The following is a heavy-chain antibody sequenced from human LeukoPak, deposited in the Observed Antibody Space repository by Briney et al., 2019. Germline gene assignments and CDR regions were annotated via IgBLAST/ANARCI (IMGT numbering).Heavy chain of an antibody. CDR2: MNPNSGNT. CDR3: ARGRKGYGSGRGDY. J-gene: IGHJ4*02. CDR1: GYTFTSYY. V-gene: IGHV1-8*02. Sequence: ASVKVSCKASGYTFTSYYMHWVRQATGQGLEWMGWMNPNSGNTGYAQKFQGRVTMTRNTSISTAYMELSSLRSEDTAVYYCARGRKGYGSGRGDYWGQGTLVTVSS. D-gene: IGHD3-10*01.